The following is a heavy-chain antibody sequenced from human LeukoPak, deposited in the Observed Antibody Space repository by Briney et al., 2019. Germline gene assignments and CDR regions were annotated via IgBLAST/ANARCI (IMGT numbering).Heavy chain of an antibody. CDR2: IYHSGST. D-gene: IGHD2-2*01. CDR1: GGSISSGGYY. Sequence: SQTLSLTCTVSGGSISSGGYYWSWIRQHPGKGLEWIGYIYHSGSTYYNPSLKSRVTLSVDTSKNQFSLKLSSVTAADTAVYYCARDGGRVYCSSTSCFVGYFDYWGQGTLVTVSS. CDR3: ARDGGRVYCSSTSCFVGYFDY. J-gene: IGHJ4*02. V-gene: IGHV4-31*03.